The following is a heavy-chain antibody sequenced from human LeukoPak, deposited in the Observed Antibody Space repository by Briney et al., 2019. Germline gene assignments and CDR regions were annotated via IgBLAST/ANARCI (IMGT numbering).Heavy chain of an antibody. CDR1: GFTFSSYE. V-gene: IGHV3-48*03. CDR2: ISSRGTTI. CDR3: ARDGLAVAGTSFDY. D-gene: IGHD6-19*01. J-gene: IGHJ4*02. Sequence: GGSLSLSCAASGFTFSSYEMSWVRQVPGKGLEWVSYISSRGTTIYYADSVKGRFTISRDNAKNSLYLQMNSPRAEDTAVYYCARDGLAVAGTSFDYWGQGTLVTVSS.